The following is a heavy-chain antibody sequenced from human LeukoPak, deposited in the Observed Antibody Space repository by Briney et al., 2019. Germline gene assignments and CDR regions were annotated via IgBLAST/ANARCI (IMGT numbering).Heavy chain of an antibody. CDR2: INHSGST. CDR1: GGSFSGYY. CDR3: ARVSARRRPAYEYIMSIAARAYFDY. D-gene: IGHD6-6*01. Sequence: SETLSLTCAVYGGSFSGYYWSWIRQPPGKGLEWIGEINHSGSTNYNPSLKSRVTISVDTSKNQFSLKLSSVTAADTAVYYCARVSARRRPAYEYIMSIAARAYFDYWGQGTLVTVSS. V-gene: IGHV4-34*01. J-gene: IGHJ4*02.